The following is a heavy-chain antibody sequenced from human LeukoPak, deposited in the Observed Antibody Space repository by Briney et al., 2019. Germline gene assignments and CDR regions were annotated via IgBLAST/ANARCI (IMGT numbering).Heavy chain of an antibody. CDR2: IYYSGST. J-gene: IGHJ4*02. CDR1: DDSISSTGYY. Sequence: SETLSLTCTVSDDSISSTGYYWGWIRQPPGKGLEWIGSIYYSGSTYYNPSLKSRVTISVDTSKNQFSLKLSSVTAADTAVYYCARLVAAAGTAIDYWGQGTLVTVPS. V-gene: IGHV4-39*01. D-gene: IGHD6-13*01. CDR3: ARLVAAAGTAIDY.